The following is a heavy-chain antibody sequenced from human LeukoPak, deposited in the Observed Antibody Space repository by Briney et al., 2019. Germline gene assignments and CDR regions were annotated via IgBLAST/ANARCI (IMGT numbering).Heavy chain of an antibody. V-gene: IGHV4-59*05. CDR2: FYYSGST. CDR3: ARGRRDGYNLEYFDK. Sequence: SETLSLTCTVSGGSISNYYWSWIRQSPGKGLQWIGSFYYSGSTYYNPSLKSRVTIYVDTSKNQFSLKLSSVTAADTAVYYCARGRRDGYNLEYFDKWGQGTLVTVSS. D-gene: IGHD5-24*01. J-gene: IGHJ4*02. CDR1: GGSISNYY.